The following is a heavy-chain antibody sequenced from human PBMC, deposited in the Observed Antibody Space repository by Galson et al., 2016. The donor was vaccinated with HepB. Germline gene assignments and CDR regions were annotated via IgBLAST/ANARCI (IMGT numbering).Heavy chain of an antibody. CDR2: INAANGHT. J-gene: IGHJ4*02. CDR3: ARSNEEKWLDTHMDY. V-gene: IGHV1-3*01. D-gene: IGHD6-19*01. CDR1: GYTFTNYT. Sequence: SVKVSCKASGYTFTNYTLQWVRQAPGQRLEWLGWINAANGHTVYSQKFQGRVSMTRDSSASTVYMDLSSLTSEDTAVYYCARSNEEKWLDTHMDYWGQGTLVTVSS.